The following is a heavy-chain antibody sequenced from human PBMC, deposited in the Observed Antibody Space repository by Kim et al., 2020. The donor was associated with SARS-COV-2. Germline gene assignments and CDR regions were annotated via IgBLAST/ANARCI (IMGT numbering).Heavy chain of an antibody. Sequence: GGSLRLSCGASGFTFSSYWMSWVRQAPGKGLEWVANIKQDGSEKYYVDSVKGRFTISRDNAKNSLYLQMNSLRAEDTAVYYCARGRGTMIVVWGQGTLVT. J-gene: IGHJ4*02. D-gene: IGHD3-22*01. CDR2: IKQDGSEK. V-gene: IGHV3-7*01. CDR1: GFTFSSYW. CDR3: ARGRGTMIVV.